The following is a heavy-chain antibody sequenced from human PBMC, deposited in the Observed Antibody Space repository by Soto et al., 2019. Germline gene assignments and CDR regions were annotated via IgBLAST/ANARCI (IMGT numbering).Heavy chain of an antibody. Sequence: GGSLRLSCAASGFIFENFGMSWVRQAPGKGLEWISSISGSGFKKYYADSVKGRFTISRDNSKSTVYLELNNLSAEDTAVYHCAKNQGVELVPLATVDWFDPWGQGSVGTVSS. D-gene: IGHD1-26*01. CDR2: ISGSGFKK. V-gene: IGHV3-23*01. CDR1: GFIFENFG. CDR3: AKNQGVELVPLATVDWFDP. J-gene: IGHJ5*02.